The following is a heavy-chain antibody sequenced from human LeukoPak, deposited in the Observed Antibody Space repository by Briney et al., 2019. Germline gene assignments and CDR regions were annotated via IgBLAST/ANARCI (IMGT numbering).Heavy chain of an antibody. D-gene: IGHD3-3*01. Sequence: GGSLRLSCAASGFTFSSYAMSWVRQAPGKGLEWVANIKQGGSEKYYVDSVKGRFTISRDNAKNSLYLQMNSLRAEDTAVYYCARGWRYYDFWSGYPNWFDPWGQGTLVTVSS. CDR3: ARGWRYYDFWSGYPNWFDP. V-gene: IGHV3-7*01. J-gene: IGHJ5*02. CDR2: IKQGGSEK. CDR1: GFTFSSYA.